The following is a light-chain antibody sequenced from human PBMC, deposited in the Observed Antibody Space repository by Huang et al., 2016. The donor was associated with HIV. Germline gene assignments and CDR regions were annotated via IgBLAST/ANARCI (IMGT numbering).Light chain of an antibody. V-gene: IGKV4-1*01. J-gene: IGKJ3*01. Sequence: DIVMTQSPDSLAVSLGERATINCKSSQTILQDSDSSNYLAWYQQNPGQPPKLLIHWESIRKTGVPDRVSGSGSGTDFTLSISSLQAEDVAVYYCQQYYSSPFTFGPGTNVDI. CDR3: QQYYSSPFT. CDR2: WES. CDR1: QTILQDSDSSNY.